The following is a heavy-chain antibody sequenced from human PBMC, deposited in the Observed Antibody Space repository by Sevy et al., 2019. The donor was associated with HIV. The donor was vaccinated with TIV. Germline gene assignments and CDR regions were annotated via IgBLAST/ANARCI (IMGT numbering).Heavy chain of an antibody. D-gene: IGHD6-6*01. CDR2: IWFDGSNK. V-gene: IGHV3-33*01. Sequence: GGSLRLSCAASGFTFSTFGFHWVRQAPGKGLEWVAVIWFDGSNKYYADSVKGRFTISRDNSKNTLYLQMNSLRAEDTAVYYCARDRTRPYYFDYWGHGTLVTVSS. CDR3: ARDRTRPYYFDY. J-gene: IGHJ4*01. CDR1: GFTFSTFG.